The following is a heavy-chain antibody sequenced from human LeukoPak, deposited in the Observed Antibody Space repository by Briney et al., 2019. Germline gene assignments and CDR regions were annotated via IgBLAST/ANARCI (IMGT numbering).Heavy chain of an antibody. Sequence: RGSLRLSCAASGFTFSSYAMHWVRQAPGKGLEWVAVISYDGSNKYYADSVKGRFTISRDNSKNTLYLQMNSLRAEDTAVYYCARGGSYYYFDYWGQGTLVTVSS. J-gene: IGHJ4*02. CDR1: GFTFSSYA. CDR2: ISYDGSNK. V-gene: IGHV3-30-3*01. CDR3: ARGGSYYYFDY. D-gene: IGHD1-26*01.